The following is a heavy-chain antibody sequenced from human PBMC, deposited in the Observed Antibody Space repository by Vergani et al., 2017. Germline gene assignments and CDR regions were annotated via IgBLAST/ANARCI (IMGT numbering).Heavy chain of an antibody. V-gene: IGHV3-23*01. Sequence: EVQLLESGGGLVQPGGSLRLSCAASGFTFSSYAMSWVRQAPGKGLEWVSAISGSGGSTYYADSVQGRFTISRDNSKNTLYLQMNSLRAEDTAVYYCPTAPRRSLPFDYWGQGTLVTVSS. CDR1: GFTFSSYA. D-gene: IGHD3-10*01. CDR3: PTAPRRSLPFDY. CDR2: ISGSGGST. J-gene: IGHJ4*02.